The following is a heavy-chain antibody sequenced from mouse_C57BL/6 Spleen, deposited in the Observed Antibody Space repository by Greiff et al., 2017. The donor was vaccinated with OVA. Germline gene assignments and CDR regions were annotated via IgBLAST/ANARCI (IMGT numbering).Heavy chain of an antibody. CDR3: TRKDTTVVYWYFDV. CDR1: GYTFTDYE. J-gene: IGHJ1*03. V-gene: IGHV1-15*01. D-gene: IGHD1-1*01. CDR2: IDPETGVT. Sequence: VQLQQSGAELVRPGASVTLSCKASGYTFTDYEMHWVKQTPVHGLEWIGAIDPETGVTAYNQKFKGKAILTADKSSSTAYMELRSLTSEDSAVYYCTRKDTTVVYWYFDVWGTGTTVTVSS.